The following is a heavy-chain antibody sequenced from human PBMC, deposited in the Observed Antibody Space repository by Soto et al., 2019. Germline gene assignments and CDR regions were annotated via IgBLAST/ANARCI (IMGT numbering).Heavy chain of an antibody. Sequence: GGSLRLSCAASGFTFSNFGMSWVRQAPGKGLEWVSSISGNGANTFYADSVKGRFTISRDNSKSTLYLQMNSLRVEDTAVYYCASGYCSSFGCRGKPIGGPHWGQGTLVTVSS. CDR3: ASGYCSSFGCRGKPIGGPH. CDR1: GFTFSNFG. V-gene: IGHV3-23*01. D-gene: IGHD2-2*01. CDR2: ISGNGANT. J-gene: IGHJ4*02.